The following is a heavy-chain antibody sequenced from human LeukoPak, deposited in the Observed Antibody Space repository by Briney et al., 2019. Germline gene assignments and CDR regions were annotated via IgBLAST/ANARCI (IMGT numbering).Heavy chain of an antibody. CDR3: ARGEYGSGSYHIDY. V-gene: IGHV3-74*01. CDR2: INSDGSST. J-gene: IGHJ4*02. D-gene: IGHD3-10*01. Sequence: PGGSLRLSCAASGFTFSSYWMHWVRHAPGKGLVWVSRINSDGSSTSYADSVKGRFTISRDNAKNTLYLQMNSLRAEDTAVYYCARGEYGSGSYHIDYWGQGTLVTVSS. CDR1: GFTFSSYW.